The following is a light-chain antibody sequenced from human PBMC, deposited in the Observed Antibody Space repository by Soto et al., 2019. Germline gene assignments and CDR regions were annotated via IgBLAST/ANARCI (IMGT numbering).Light chain of an antibody. CDR1: YSDIGSYND. J-gene: IGLJ2*01. Sequence: QSALTQPRSVSGSPGQSVTISCTGTYSDIGSYNDVSWYQHHPAKAPRLMIFDVSQRPSGVPDRFSGSKSGNTASLTISALQTEDEADYYCCSYVRAYRLMIFGEGTKLTVL. V-gene: IGLV2-11*01. CDR3: CSYVRAYRLMI. CDR2: DVS.